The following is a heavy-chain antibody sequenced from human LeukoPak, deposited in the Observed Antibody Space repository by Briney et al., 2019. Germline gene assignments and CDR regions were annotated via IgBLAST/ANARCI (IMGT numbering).Heavy chain of an antibody. CDR3: ARDSATYYYDSSGYSN. V-gene: IGHV4-61*02. D-gene: IGHD3-22*01. CDR2: IYTSGST. J-gene: IGHJ4*02. CDR1: GGPISSGSYY. Sequence: SQTLSLTCTVSGGPISSGSYYWSWIRQPAGTGLEWIGRIYTSGSTNYNPSLKSRVTISVDTSKNQFSLKLSSVTAADTAVYYCARDSATYYYDSSGYSNWGQGTLVTVSS.